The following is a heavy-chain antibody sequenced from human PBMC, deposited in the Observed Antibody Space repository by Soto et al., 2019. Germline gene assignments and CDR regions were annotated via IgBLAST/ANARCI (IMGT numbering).Heavy chain of an antibody. V-gene: IGHV4-30-2*01. CDR3: ARAPPLRSYFDY. J-gene: IGHJ4*02. CDR1: GGSISSGGYS. CDR2: IYHSGST. Sequence: LSLTCAVSGGSISSGGYSWSWIRQPPGKGLEWIGYIYHSGSTYYNPSLKSRVTISVDRSKNQFSLKLSSVTAADTAVYYCARAPPLRSYFDYWGQGTLVTVSS.